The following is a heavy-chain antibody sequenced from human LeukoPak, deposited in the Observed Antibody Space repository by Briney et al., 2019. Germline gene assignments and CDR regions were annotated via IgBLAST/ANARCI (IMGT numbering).Heavy chain of an antibody. CDR2: ISYDGSNK. CDR1: GFRFNNYD. D-gene: IGHD5-24*01. Sequence: GGSLRLSCVASGFRFNNYDMHWVRQAPGKGLEWVAVISYDGSNKYYADSVKGRFTISRDNSKNTLYLQMNSLRAEDTAVYYCARETPRRGETRDGYRWGQGTLVTVSS. J-gene: IGHJ4*02. V-gene: IGHV3-30*19. CDR3: ARETPRRGETRDGYR.